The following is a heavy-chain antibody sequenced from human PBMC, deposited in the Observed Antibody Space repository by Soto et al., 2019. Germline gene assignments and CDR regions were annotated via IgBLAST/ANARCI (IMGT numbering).Heavy chain of an antibody. CDR3: AKGGHIDF. CDR1: GFTFSSYA. V-gene: IGHV3-7*03. D-gene: IGHD3-16*01. J-gene: IGHJ4*02. Sequence: EVQLLESGGGLVQPGGSLRLSCAASGFTFSSYAMSWVRQAPGTGLEWVANIKADGSETHYVDSVRGRFTISRDNAKTSLYLQVNSLRAEDTAVYYCAKGGHIDFCGQGTLVTVSS. CDR2: IKADGSET.